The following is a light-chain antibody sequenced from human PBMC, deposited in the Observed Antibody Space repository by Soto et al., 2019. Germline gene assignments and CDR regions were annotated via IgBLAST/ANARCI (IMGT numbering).Light chain of an antibody. CDR3: QHNYNTPRT. Sequence: DIQMTQSPSSLSASVGDRVTITCRASQSISTYVNWYQQKPGEAPKLLIFGASSLQSGVPPRFSGSGSWTDFTLTINSLHPDDFATYHCQHNYNTPRTFGQGTKMEIK. J-gene: IGKJ2*01. CDR2: GAS. CDR1: QSISTY. V-gene: IGKV1-39*01.